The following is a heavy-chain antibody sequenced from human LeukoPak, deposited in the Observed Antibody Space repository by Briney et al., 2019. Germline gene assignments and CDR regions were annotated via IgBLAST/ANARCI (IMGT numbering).Heavy chain of an antibody. J-gene: IGHJ4*02. Sequence: PGGSLRLSCAASGFNFSSYWMHWVRQAPGKGLVWVSRINSDGSSTSYADPVKCRFTISRDNAKNTLYLQMNSLRAEDTAVYYCARGGGLWFGELSPHDYWGQGTLVTVSS. CDR2: INSDGSST. CDR1: GFNFSSYW. CDR3: ARGGGLWFGELSPHDY. D-gene: IGHD3-10*01. V-gene: IGHV3-74*01.